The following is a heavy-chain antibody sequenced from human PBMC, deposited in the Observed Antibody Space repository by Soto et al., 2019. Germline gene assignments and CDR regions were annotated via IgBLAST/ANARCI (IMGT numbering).Heavy chain of an antibody. J-gene: IGHJ5*02. D-gene: IGHD1-1*01. Sequence: SETLSLTCAVSGYSISSGYYWGWLRQPPGKGLEWIGSIYHSGSTYYNPSLKSRVTISVDTSKNQFFLKLSSVTAADTAVYYWARDNPVLDGVDPGVQGSLVTVSS. V-gene: IGHV4-38-2*01. CDR2: IYHSGST. CDR1: GYSISSGYY. CDR3: ARDNPVLDGVDP.